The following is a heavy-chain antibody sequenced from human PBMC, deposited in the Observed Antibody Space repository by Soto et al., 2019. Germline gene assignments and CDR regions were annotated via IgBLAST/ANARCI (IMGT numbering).Heavy chain of an antibody. CDR1: GYTFTSYY. CDR3: ARTAVSQGFDP. Sequence: ASVKVACKASGYTFTSYYLHGVRQAPGQGLEWMGWINPHSGGTNYAQKFQGRVTMTRDTSISTAYMELSRLRSDDTAVYYCARTAVSQGFDPWGQGSLVTVSS. V-gene: IGHV1-2*02. J-gene: IGHJ5*02. CDR2: INPHSGGT.